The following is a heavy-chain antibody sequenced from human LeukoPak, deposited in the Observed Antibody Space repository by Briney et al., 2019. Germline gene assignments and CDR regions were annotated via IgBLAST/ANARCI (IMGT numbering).Heavy chain of an antibody. CDR2: INHSGST. V-gene: IGHV4-34*01. CDR3: ARSFGDSNYAGEIDY. J-gene: IGHJ4*02. Sequence: SETLSLTCAVYGGSFSGYYWSWLRQPPGKGLEWIGEINHSGSTNYNPSLKGRVTISVDTSKNQFSLKLSSVTAADTAVYYCARSFGDSNYAGEIDYWGQGTLVTVSS. CDR1: GGSFSGYY. D-gene: IGHD4-4*01.